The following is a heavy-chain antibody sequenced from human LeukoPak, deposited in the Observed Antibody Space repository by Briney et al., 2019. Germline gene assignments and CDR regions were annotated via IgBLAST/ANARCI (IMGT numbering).Heavy chain of an antibody. D-gene: IGHD6-19*01. V-gene: IGHV3-20*04. J-gene: IGHJ4*02. CDR1: GFTFDDYD. CDR2: INWNGGTI. CDR3: ARDLAVAGTVDY. Sequence: GGSLRLSCAASGFTFDDYDMSWVRHAPGKGLEWVSNINWNGGTIGYADSVKGRFTIYRDNAKNSLYLQMNSLRAEDTAVYYCARDLAVAGTVDYWGQGILVTVSS.